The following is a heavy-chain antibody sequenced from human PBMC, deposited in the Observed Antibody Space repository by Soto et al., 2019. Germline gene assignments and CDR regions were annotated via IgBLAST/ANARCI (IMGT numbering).Heavy chain of an antibody. CDR3: AKVPYDFWSGYYTGPSFDY. CDR2: ISGSGSST. J-gene: IGHJ4*02. V-gene: IGHV3-23*01. D-gene: IGHD3-3*01. Sequence: GGSLRLSCAASGVTCISYAMSWVRQAPGKGLEWVSSISGSGSSTYYADSVKGRFTISRDNSKNTVYVQMNSLRAEDTAVYYWAKVPYDFWSGYYTGPSFDYWGQGTLVTVSS. CDR1: GVTCISYA.